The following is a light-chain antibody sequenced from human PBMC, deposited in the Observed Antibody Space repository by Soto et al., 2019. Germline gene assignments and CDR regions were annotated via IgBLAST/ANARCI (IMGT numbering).Light chain of an antibody. V-gene: IGLV2-14*01. CDR2: EVN. CDR1: SNDIGDYNY. CDR3: CSFTSSNTHV. Sequence: QSALTQPASVSGSPGQSITISCTGTSNDIGDYNYVSWYHHHPGKAPKLVIFEVNNRPSGVSGRFSGSKSGNTASLTISGLQAEDEADYYCCSFTSSNTHVFGTGTKVTVL. J-gene: IGLJ1*01.